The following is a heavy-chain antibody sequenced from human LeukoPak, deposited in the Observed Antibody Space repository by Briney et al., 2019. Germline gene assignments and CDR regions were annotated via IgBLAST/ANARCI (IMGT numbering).Heavy chain of an antibody. CDR1: GFTFSSYG. V-gene: IGHV3-33*01. CDR2: IWYDGSNK. Sequence: PGGSLRLSCAASGFTFSSYGMHWVRQAPGKGVEGVVVIWYDGSNKYYADSVKGRFTISRDNSKNTFYLQMNSLRAEDTAVYYCARDELGYCSSTSCYPFDYWGQGTLVTVSS. CDR3: ARDELGYCSSTSCYPFDY. J-gene: IGHJ4*02. D-gene: IGHD2-2*01.